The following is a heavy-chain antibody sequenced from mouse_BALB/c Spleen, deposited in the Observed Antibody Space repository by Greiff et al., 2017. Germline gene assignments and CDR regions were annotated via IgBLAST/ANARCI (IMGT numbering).Heavy chain of an antibody. CDR3: ARQGTYGNYGIPSMDY. CDR2: ISSGGSYT. D-gene: IGHD2-10*02. V-gene: IGHV5-9-3*01. CDR1: GFTFSSYA. Sequence: EVMLVESGGGLVKPGGSLKLSCAASGFTFSSYAMSWVRQTPEKRLEWVATISSGGSYTYYPDSVKGRFTISRDNAKNTLYLQMSSLRSEDTAMYYCARQGTYGNYGIPSMDYWGQGTSVTVSS. J-gene: IGHJ4*01.